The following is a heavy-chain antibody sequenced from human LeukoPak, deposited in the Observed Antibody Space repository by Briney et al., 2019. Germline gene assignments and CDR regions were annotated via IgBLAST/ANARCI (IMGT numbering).Heavy chain of an antibody. Sequence: SETLSLTCTVSGGAISSYYWSGIRQPAGKGLEWIGRIYTSGSTNYNPSLKSRVTMSVDTSKNQSSLKLSSVTAADTAVYYCARGIAAAANWFDPWGQGTLVTVSS. CDR2: IYTSGST. CDR1: GGAISSYY. CDR3: ARGIAAAANWFDP. V-gene: IGHV4-4*07. J-gene: IGHJ5*02. D-gene: IGHD6-13*01.